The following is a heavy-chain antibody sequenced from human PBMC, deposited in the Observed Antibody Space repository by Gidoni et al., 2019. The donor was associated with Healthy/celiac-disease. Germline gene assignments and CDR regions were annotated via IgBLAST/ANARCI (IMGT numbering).Heavy chain of an antibody. Sequence: EVPLLESGGGLVQPGGSLRLSCAASGFTFRSYAMSWVRQAPGKGLGWVSAIIGSGGSTYYADSVKGRFTISRDNSKNTLYLQMNSLRAEDTAVYYCAKGQNSYCSSTSCYTDFQHWGQGTLVTVSS. D-gene: IGHD2-2*02. CDR1: GFTFRSYA. V-gene: IGHV3-23*01. J-gene: IGHJ1*01. CDR3: AKGQNSYCSSTSCYTDFQH. CDR2: IIGSGGST.